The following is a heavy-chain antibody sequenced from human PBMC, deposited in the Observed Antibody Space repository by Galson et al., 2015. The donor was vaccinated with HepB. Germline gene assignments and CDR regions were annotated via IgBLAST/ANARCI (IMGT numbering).Heavy chain of an antibody. CDR2: IWSDGTNK. J-gene: IGHJ4*02. Sequence: SLRLSCAASGFTLSNYGMQWVRQAPGKGLEWVALIWSDGTNKYYADSVKGRFTISRDNNKNTLSLQMDSLRGEDTAVYYCARDKLVAAAPLDYWGQGTLVTVSS. D-gene: IGHD6-13*01. V-gene: IGHV3-33*01. CDR1: GFTLSNYG. CDR3: ARDKLVAAAPLDY.